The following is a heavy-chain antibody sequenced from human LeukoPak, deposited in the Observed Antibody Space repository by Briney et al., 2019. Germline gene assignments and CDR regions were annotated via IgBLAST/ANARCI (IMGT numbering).Heavy chain of an antibody. CDR1: GFTFDDYA. J-gene: IGHJ6*03. D-gene: IGHD3-3*01. CDR3: TAIFGVVTDYYYMDV. V-gene: IGHV3-9*01. CDR2: ISWNSGSI. Sequence: PGRSLRLSCAASGFTFDDYAMHWVRQAPGKGLEWVSGISWNSGSIGYADSVKGRFTISRDNAKNSLYLQMNSLKTEDTAVYYCTAIFGVVTDYYYMDVWGKGTTVTVSS.